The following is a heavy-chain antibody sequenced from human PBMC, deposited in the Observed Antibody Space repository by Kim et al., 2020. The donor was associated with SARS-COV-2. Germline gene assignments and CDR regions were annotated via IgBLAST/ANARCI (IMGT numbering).Heavy chain of an antibody. CDR3: ARRSVLWFGELSAFDI. V-gene: IGHV4-39*01. CDR2: IYYNGST. D-gene: IGHD3-10*01. Sequence: SETLSLTCTVSGGSISSSSYYWGWIRQPPGKGLEWIGSIYYNGSTYYNPSLKSRVTISVDTSKNQFSLKLSSVTAADTAVYYCARRSVLWFGELSAFDIWGQGTMVTVSS. J-gene: IGHJ3*02. CDR1: GGSISSSSYY.